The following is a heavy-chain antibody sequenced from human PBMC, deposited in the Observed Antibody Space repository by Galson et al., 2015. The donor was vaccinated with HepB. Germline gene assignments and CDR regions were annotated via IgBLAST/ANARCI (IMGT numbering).Heavy chain of an antibody. CDR2: IIPIFGTA. V-gene: IGHV1-69*13. D-gene: IGHD4-17*01. CDR3: ARDPYGDSPYYYGMDV. Sequence: SVKVSCKASGGTFSSYAISWVRQAPGQGLEWMGGIIPIFGTANYAQKFQGRVTITADESTSTAYMELSSLRSEDTAVYYCARDPYGDSPYYYGMDVWGQGTTVTVSS. J-gene: IGHJ6*02. CDR1: GGTFSSYA.